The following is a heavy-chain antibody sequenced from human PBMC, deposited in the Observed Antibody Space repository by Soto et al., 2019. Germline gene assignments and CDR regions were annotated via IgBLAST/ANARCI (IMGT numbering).Heavy chain of an antibody. CDR1: GGSISSGDYY. CDR2: IYYSGST. Sequence: SSETLSLTCTVSGGSISSGDYYWSWIRQPPGKGLEWIGYIYYSGSTYYNPSLKSRVTISVDTSKNQFSLKLSSVTAADTAVYYCARAGVRVYWFDPWGQGTLVTVSS. D-gene: IGHD3-10*01. V-gene: IGHV4-30-4*01. CDR3: ARAGVRVYWFDP. J-gene: IGHJ5*02.